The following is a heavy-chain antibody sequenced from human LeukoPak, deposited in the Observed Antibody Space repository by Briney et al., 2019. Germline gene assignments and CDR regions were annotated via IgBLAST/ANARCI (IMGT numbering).Heavy chain of an antibody. V-gene: IGHV4-34*01. Sequence: GSLRLSCAASGXTFSSYSMNWVRQAPGKGLEWIGEINHSGSTNYNPYPKSRVTISVDTSKNQFSLKLSSVAAADTAVYYCARLLRGGRDTPMVTMIVVRAKSGAFDIWGQGTMVTVSS. CDR3: ARLLRGGRDTPMVTMIVVRAKSGAFDI. J-gene: IGHJ3*02. CDR1: GXTFSSYS. CDR2: INHSGST. D-gene: IGHD3-22*01.